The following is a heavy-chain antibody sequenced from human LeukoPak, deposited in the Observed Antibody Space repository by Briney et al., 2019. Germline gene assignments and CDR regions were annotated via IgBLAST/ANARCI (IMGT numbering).Heavy chain of an antibody. CDR1: GFTFSSYA. V-gene: IGHV3-30-3*01. Sequence: GGSLRLSCAASGFTFSSYAMHWVRQAPGKGLEWVAVISYDGSNKYYADSVKGRFTISRDNSKNTLCLQMNSLRAEDTAVYYCAREGYCSGGSCYSADYFDYWGQGTLVTVSS. CDR3: AREGYCSGGSCYSADYFDY. J-gene: IGHJ4*02. D-gene: IGHD2-15*01. CDR2: ISYDGSNK.